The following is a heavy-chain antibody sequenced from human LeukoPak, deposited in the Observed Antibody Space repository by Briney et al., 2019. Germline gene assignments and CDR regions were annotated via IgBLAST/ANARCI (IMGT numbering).Heavy chain of an antibody. V-gene: IGHV1-18*01. D-gene: IGHD5-18*01. J-gene: IGHJ6*03. CDR2: ISAYNGNT. CDR3: ARTGYSYGLFYYYMDV. CDR1: GYTFTSYA. Sequence: GASVKVSCKASGYTFTSYAMHWVRQAPGQRLEWMGWISAYNGNTNYAQKLQGRVTMTTDTSTSTAYMELRSLRSDDTAVYYCARTGYSYGLFYYYMDVWGKGTTVTVSS.